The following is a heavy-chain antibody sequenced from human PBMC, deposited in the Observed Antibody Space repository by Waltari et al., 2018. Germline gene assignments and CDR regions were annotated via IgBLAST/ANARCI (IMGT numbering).Heavy chain of an antibody. D-gene: IGHD1-20*01. Sequence: EVQILESGGGFVQAGGSLGVSCGVSCFHFNPYAINWVRRAPGTGLQWVAAISISDVTFHADSVKGRFTISRDTSKDTVYLQMNSLRADDTAVYYCAKPFYNWDDPLVSWGQGTVVTVSS. J-gene: IGHJ5*02. V-gene: IGHV3-23*01. CDR1: CFHFNPYA. CDR2: ISISDVT. CDR3: AKPFYNWDDPLVS.